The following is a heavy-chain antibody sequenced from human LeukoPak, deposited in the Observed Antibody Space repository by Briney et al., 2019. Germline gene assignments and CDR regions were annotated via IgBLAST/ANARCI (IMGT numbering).Heavy chain of an antibody. Sequence: GGSLRLSCAASGFTFSDYYMSWIRQAPGKGLEWVSYISSSGSTIYYADSVKGRFTISRDNAKNSLYLQMNSLRAEDTAVYYCARDGCYCGGDCYIEYFQHWGQGTLVTVSS. V-gene: IGHV3-11*01. CDR2: ISSSGSTI. D-gene: IGHD2-21*02. CDR1: GFTFSDYY. CDR3: ARDGCYCGGDCYIEYFQH. J-gene: IGHJ1*01.